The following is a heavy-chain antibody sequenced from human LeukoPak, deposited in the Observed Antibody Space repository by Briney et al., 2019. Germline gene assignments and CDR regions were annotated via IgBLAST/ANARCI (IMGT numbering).Heavy chain of an antibody. CDR1: GGSISSYY. Sequence: SETLSLTCTVSGGSISSYYWSWLRQPPGKGLEWIGYIYYSGSNNYNPSLKSRVTISVDTSKNQFSLKLSSVTAADTAVYYCARVLISRWDYDSTNDACDIWGQGTMVTVSS. CDR3: ARVLISRWDYDSTNDACDI. J-gene: IGHJ3*02. V-gene: IGHV4-59*01. D-gene: IGHD3-22*01. CDR2: IYYSGSN.